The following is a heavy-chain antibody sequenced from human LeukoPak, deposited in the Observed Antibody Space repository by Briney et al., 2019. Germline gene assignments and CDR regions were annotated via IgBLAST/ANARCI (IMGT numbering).Heavy chain of an antibody. Sequence: SETLSLTCAVYGGSFSGYYWSWLRQPPGKGLEGVGEINHSGSTNYNPSLKSRVTISVDTSKNQFSLKLSSVTAADTAVYYCARCANWNDVYNWFDPWGQGTLVTVSS. D-gene: IGHD1-20*01. V-gene: IGHV4-34*01. CDR3: ARCANWNDVYNWFDP. J-gene: IGHJ5*02. CDR1: GGSFSGYY. CDR2: INHSGST.